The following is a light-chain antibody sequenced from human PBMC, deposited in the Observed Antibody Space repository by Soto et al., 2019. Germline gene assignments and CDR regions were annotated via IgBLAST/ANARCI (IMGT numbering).Light chain of an antibody. CDR2: DAS. CDR1: QSVSTA. J-gene: IGKJ2*01. Sequence: EVVLTQSPVTLSLSPGDRAALSCRASQSVSTAVAWYQQKPGQAPRLLFYDASDRATGVPARFSGSGSGTDFTLTISSVEPEDFAVYFYQQRRKRPPTFGQGTKLDI. V-gene: IGKV3-11*01. CDR3: QQRRKRPPT.